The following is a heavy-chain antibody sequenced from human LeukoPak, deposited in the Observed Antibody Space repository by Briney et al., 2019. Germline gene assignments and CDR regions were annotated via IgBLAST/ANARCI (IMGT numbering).Heavy chain of an antibody. Sequence: SETLSLTCTVSGGSISSYYWSWIRQPPGKGLEWIGYIYYSGSTNYNPSLKSRVTISVETSKNEFSLKLRSVTAADTAVYYCARVGDSSGGTFDYWGQGTLVTVSS. V-gene: IGHV4-59*01. CDR1: GGSISSYY. CDR2: IYYSGST. D-gene: IGHD6-19*01. J-gene: IGHJ4*02. CDR3: ARVGDSSGGTFDY.